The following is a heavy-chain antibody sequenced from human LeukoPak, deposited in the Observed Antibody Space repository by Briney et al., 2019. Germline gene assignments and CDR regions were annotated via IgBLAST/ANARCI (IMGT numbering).Heavy chain of an antibody. Sequence: SETLSLTCAVYGGSFSGYYWSWIRQPPGKGLEWIGEINHSGSTNYNPSLKSRVTISVDTSKNQFSLKLSSVTAADTAVYYCARLRRPTRFDYWGQGTLVTVSS. D-gene: IGHD2-15*01. CDR1: GGSFSGYY. CDR3: ARLRRPTRFDY. CDR2: INHSGST. J-gene: IGHJ4*02. V-gene: IGHV4-34*01.